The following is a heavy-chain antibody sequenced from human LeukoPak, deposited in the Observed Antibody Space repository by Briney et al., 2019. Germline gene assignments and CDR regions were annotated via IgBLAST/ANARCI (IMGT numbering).Heavy chain of an antibody. J-gene: IGHJ6*02. CDR1: GFTFSSYA. Sequence: GSLRLSCAASGFTFSSYAMSWVRQAPGKGLEWVSAISGSGGSTYYADSVKGRFTTSRDNPKNTLYLQMNSLRAEDTAVYYCAKVGSSWTGYYYGMDVWGQGATVTVSS. CDR3: AKVGSSWTGYYYGMDV. V-gene: IGHV3-23*01. D-gene: IGHD6-13*01. CDR2: ISGSGGST.